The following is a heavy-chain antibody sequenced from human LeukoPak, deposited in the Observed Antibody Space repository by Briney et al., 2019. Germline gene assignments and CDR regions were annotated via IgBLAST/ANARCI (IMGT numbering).Heavy chain of an antibody. CDR3: ARAGRGYSYGYHFGY. D-gene: IGHD5-18*01. Sequence: PSETLSLTCAVYGGSFSGYYWSWIRQPPGKGLEWIGEINHSGSTNYNPSLKGRVTISVDTSKNQFSLKLSSVTAADTAVYYCARAGRGYSYGYHFGYWGQGTLVTVSS. V-gene: IGHV4-34*01. CDR2: INHSGST. CDR1: GGSFSGYY. J-gene: IGHJ4*02.